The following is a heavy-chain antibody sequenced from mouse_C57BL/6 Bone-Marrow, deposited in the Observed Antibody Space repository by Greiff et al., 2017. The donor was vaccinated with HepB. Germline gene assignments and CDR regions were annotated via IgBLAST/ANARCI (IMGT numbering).Heavy chain of an antibody. CDR1: GYTFTSYW. CDR2: IDPSDSYT. Sequence: QVQLQQPGAELVKPGASVKLSCKASGYTFTSYWMQWAKQRPGQGLEWIGEIDPSDSYTNYNQKFKGKATLTVDTSSSTAYMQLSSLTSEDSAVYYCATGTFDYWGQGTTLTVSS. V-gene: IGHV1-50*01. D-gene: IGHD4-1*01. CDR3: ATGTFDY. J-gene: IGHJ2*01.